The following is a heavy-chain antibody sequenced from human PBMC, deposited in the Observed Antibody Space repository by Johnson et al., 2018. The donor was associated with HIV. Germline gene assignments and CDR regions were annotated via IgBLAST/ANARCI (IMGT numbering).Heavy chain of an antibody. V-gene: IGHV3-11*04. CDR1: GFTVSSNY. D-gene: IGHD2-15*01. CDR2: ISSSRSTI. Sequence: QVQLVESGGGLVQPGGSLRLSCAASGFTVSSNYMSWVRQAPGKGLAWVSYISSSRSTIYYADSVKGRFTISRDNGNNSLYLQMNSLRAEDAAAYYCTGRDLLRAFDIWGQGTMVTVSS. CDR3: TGRDLLRAFDI. J-gene: IGHJ3*02.